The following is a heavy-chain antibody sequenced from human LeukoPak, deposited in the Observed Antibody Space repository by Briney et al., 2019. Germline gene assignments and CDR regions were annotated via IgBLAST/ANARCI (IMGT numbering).Heavy chain of an antibody. D-gene: IGHD3-10*01. CDR2: ISWNSGSI. Sequence: GGSLRLSCAASGFTFDDYAMHWVRQAPGKGLEWVSGISWNSGSIGYADSVKGRFTISRDNAKNSLYLQMNSLRAEDTALYYCAKGSSFDYWGQGTLVNVSS. CDR3: AKGSSFDY. CDR1: GFTFDDYA. V-gene: IGHV3-9*01. J-gene: IGHJ4*02.